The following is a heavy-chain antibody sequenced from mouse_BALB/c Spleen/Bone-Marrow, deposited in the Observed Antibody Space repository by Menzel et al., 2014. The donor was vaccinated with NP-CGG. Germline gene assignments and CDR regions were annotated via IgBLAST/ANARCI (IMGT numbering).Heavy chain of an antibody. V-gene: IGHV4-1*02. CDR1: GFDFSGYW. D-gene: IGHD2-1*01. Sequence: EVHLVESGGGLVQPGGSLKLSCAASGFDFSGYWMNWVRQAPGKGLEWIGEINPDSSTINYTPSLKDKFIISRDNAKNTLYLRMTKVRSEDTALYYCARLYGNYVFDYWGQGTSLTVSS. CDR2: INPDSSTI. J-gene: IGHJ2*02. CDR3: ARLYGNYVFDY.